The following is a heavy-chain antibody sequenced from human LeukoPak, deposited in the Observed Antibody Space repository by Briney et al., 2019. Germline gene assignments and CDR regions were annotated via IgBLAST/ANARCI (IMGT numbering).Heavy chain of an antibody. J-gene: IGHJ4*02. Sequence: SETLSLTCAVYGGSFSGYYWRWIRQPPGKGLEWIGEINHSGSTNYNPSLKSRVTISVDTSKNQFSLKLSSVTAADTAVYYCARVQYNWNDVGGSDFDYWGQGTLVTVSS. D-gene: IGHD1-20*01. CDR1: GGSFSGYY. CDR2: INHSGST. CDR3: ARVQYNWNDVGGSDFDY. V-gene: IGHV4-34*01.